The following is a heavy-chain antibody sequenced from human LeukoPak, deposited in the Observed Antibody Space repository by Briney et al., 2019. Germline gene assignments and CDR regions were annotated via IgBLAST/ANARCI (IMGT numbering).Heavy chain of an antibody. Sequence: GASVKVSCKASGYTFTSYYMHWVRQAPGKGLEWMGGFDPEDGETIYAQKFQGRVTMTEDTSTDTAYMELSSLRSEDTAVYYCATAGIVVVSRVEYFDYWGQGTLVTVSS. CDR2: FDPEDGET. CDR1: GYTFTSYY. J-gene: IGHJ4*02. D-gene: IGHD3-22*01. V-gene: IGHV1-24*01. CDR3: ATAGIVVVSRVEYFDY.